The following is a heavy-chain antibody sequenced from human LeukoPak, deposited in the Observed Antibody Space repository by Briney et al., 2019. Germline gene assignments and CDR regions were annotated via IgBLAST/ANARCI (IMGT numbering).Heavy chain of an antibody. Sequence: GGSLRLSCAASGFSFSDYGMNWVRQAPGKGLEWVSVISGTGGSTYYADSVKGRLTISRNNSKNTLYLQMKSLRAEEAAVYFCAKQYRSNSDRYIDYWGQGTLVTVS. CDR3: AKQYRSNSDRYIDY. V-gene: IGHV3-23*01. D-gene: IGHD2-2*01. J-gene: IGHJ4*02. CDR1: GFSFSDYG. CDR2: ISGTGGST.